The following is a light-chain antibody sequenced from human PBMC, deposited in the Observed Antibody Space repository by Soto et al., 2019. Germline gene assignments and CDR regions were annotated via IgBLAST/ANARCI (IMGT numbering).Light chain of an antibody. V-gene: IGLV2-8*01. Sequence: QSALTQPPSASGSPGQSVTISCTGTSSDVGGYNYVSWYQQHPGKAPKLMIYEVTKRPSGVPDRFSGPKSGNTASLTVSGLQAEDAADYYCNSYAGSNNVVFGGGTKLTVL. CDR2: EVT. CDR1: SSDVGGYNY. J-gene: IGLJ2*01. CDR3: NSYAGSNNVV.